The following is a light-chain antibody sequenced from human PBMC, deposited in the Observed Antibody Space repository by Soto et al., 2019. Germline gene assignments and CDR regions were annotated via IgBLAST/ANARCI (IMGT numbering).Light chain of an antibody. CDR2: SNI. CDR3: STWDDTLKGPV. CDR1: SSSIGNNR. Sequence: QSVLTQPPSASGTPGQRVTISCSGTSSSIGNNRVNWYQQIPGTAPKLLIYSNIQRPSGVPDRFSGSKSGTSASLAITGLQSEDEADYYCSTWDDTLKGPVFGGGTQLPS. V-gene: IGLV1-44*01. J-gene: IGLJ3*02.